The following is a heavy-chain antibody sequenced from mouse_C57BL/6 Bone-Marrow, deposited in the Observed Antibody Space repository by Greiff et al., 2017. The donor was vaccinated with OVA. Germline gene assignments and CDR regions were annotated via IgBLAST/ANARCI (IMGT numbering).Heavy chain of an antibody. CDR1: GYTFTSYW. CDR3: AREDGGFAY. V-gene: IGHV1-50*01. J-gene: IGHJ3*01. CDR2: IDPSDSYT. Sequence: QVQLQQPGAELVKPGASVKLSCKASGYTFTSYWMQWVKQRPGQGLEWIGEIDPSDSYTNYNQKFKGKATLTVDKSSSTAYMQLSSLTSEDSAVYYCAREDGGFAYWGQGTLVTVSA.